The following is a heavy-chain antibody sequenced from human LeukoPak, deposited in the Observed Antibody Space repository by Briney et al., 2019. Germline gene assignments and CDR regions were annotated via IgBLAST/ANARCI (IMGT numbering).Heavy chain of an antibody. CDR3: AKPYRECSSSSCYVSFDY. J-gene: IGHJ4*02. Sequence: QSGGSLRLSCAASGFTFSSYAMSWVRQAPGKGLEWVSSISARGDKTYYADSVKGRFIISRDISKNTLNLQMNSLRVEDTAVYYCAKPYRECSSSSCYVSFDYWGQGTLVTVSS. CDR1: GFTFSSYA. CDR2: ISARGDKT. D-gene: IGHD2-2*01. V-gene: IGHV3-23*01.